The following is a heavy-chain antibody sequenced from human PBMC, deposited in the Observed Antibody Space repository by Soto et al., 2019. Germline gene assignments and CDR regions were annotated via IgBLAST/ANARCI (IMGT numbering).Heavy chain of an antibody. D-gene: IGHD6-13*01. CDR3: ATLTAAAAGTSPRWFDP. V-gene: IGHV1-24*01. CDR2: FDPEDGET. CDR1: GYTLTELS. J-gene: IGHJ5*02. Sequence: GASVKVSCKVSGYTLTELSMHCVRQAPGKVLEWMGGFDPEDGETIYAQKFQGRVTMTEDTSTDTAYMELSSLRSEDTAVYYCATLTAAAAGTSPRWFDPWGQGTLVTVSS.